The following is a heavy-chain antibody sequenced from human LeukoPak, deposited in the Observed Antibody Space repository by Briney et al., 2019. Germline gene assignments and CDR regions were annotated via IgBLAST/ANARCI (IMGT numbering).Heavy chain of an antibody. Sequence: GGSLRLSCAASGFTFSSYSMNWVRQAPGKGLEWVSSISSSSSYIYYADSVKGRFTISRDNARNSLYLQMNSLRAEDTAVYYCARDPGPSPHFDYWGQGTLATVSS. J-gene: IGHJ4*02. V-gene: IGHV3-21*01. CDR3: ARDPGPSPHFDY. CDR1: GFTFSSYS. CDR2: ISSSSSYI.